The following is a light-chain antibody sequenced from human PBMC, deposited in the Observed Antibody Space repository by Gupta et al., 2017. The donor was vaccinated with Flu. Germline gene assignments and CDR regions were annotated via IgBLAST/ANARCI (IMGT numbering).Light chain of an antibody. Sequence: SSDVSGYDYVSWYQVHPGKAPKLMIYDVFKRPSGVPDRFSGSKSGNTASLTVSGLQADDEADYFCCSYAGTYTFVFGTGTKVTVL. CDR2: DVF. CDR1: SSDVSGYDY. CDR3: CSYAGTYTFV. J-gene: IGLJ1*01. V-gene: IGLV2-11*01.